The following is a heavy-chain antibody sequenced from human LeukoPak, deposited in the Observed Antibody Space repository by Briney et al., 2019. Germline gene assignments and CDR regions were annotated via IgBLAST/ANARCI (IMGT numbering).Heavy chain of an antibody. CDR2: INQDASEI. D-gene: IGHD2-21*02. CDR1: GFTFSTYW. V-gene: IGHV3-7*01. CDR3: ATARDNSDWQKRFDS. Sequence: GGSLRLSCAASGFTFSTYWMNWYRQAPGKGLEWVGNINQDASEINYVDSVRGRFTISRDNAKNSLHLQMNSLRADDTAVYYCATARDNSDWQKRFDSWGQGTLVTVSS. J-gene: IGHJ4*02.